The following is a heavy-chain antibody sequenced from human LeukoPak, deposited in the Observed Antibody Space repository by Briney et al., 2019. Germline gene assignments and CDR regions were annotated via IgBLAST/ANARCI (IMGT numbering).Heavy chain of an antibody. CDR3: TSLSNTDKDDY. J-gene: IGHJ4*02. V-gene: IGHV3-23*01. CDR2: ISGSDIST. CDR1: GFTFSRNA. Sequence: GSLRLSCAASGFTFSRNAMSWVRQAPGKGLEWVSGISGSDISTYYADSVKGRFTISRDNSKNTLYLQMNSLRAEDTAVYYCTSLSNTDKDDYWGQGTLVTVSS. D-gene: IGHD1/OR15-1a*01.